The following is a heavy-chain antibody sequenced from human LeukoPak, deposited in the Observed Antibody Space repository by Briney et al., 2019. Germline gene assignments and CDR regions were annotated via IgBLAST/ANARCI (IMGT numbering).Heavy chain of an antibody. CDR1: GGTFSSYA. CDR2: IIPIFGTA. J-gene: IGHJ4*02. V-gene: IGHV1-69*06. D-gene: IGHD5-24*01. CDR3: ARADTMMATTYYFDY. Sequence: ASVKVSCKASGGTFSSYAISWVRQAPGQGLEWMGGIIPIFGTANYAQKFQGRVTITADKSTSTAYMELSSLRSEDTAVYYCARADTMMATTYYFDYWGQGTLVTVSS.